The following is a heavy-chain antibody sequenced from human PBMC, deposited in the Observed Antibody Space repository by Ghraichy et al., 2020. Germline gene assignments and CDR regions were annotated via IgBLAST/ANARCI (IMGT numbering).Heavy chain of an antibody. J-gene: IGHJ6*02. CDR2: INHSGST. V-gene: IGHV4-34*01. CDR1: GGSFSGYY. CDR3: AKGYYYGMDV. Sequence: SETLSLTCAVYGGSFSGYYWSWIRQPPGKGLEWIGEINHSGSTNYNPSLKSRVTISVDTSKNQFSLKLSSVTAADTAVYYCAKGYYYGMDVWGQGTTVTVSS.